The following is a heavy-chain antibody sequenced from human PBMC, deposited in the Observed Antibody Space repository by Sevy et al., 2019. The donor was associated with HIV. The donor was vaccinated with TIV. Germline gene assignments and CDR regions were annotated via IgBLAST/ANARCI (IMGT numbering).Heavy chain of an antibody. J-gene: IGHJ4*02. CDR1: SGSISTYY. CDR2: IYYTGST. V-gene: IGHV4-59*01. Sequence: SETLSLTCTVSSGSISTYYWSWIRQPPGKGLEWIGYIYYTGSTNYNPSLKSRVTISVDTSKNQFSLKRSSVTAADTAVYYCARGTPPSVAAQRPYTFDYWGQGTLVTVSS. D-gene: IGHD6-19*01. CDR3: ARGTPPSVAAQRPYTFDY.